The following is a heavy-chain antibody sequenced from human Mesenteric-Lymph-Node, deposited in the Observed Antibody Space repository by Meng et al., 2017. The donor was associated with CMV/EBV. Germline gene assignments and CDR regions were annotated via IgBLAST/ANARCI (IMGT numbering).Heavy chain of an antibody. CDR1: GFTFDDYG. D-gene: IGHD2-8*01. CDR3: ARDRYCKNGICYTGAYYHGMDV. Sequence: GESLKISCAASGFTFDDYGMSWVRQAPGKGLEWVSAIGISSADMYYADSVKGRFTISRDNAKNTLYLQMDGLRAEDTAIYYCARDRYCKNGICYTGAYYHGMDVWGQGTTVTVSS. V-gene: IGHV3-23*01. J-gene: IGHJ6*02. CDR2: IGISSADM.